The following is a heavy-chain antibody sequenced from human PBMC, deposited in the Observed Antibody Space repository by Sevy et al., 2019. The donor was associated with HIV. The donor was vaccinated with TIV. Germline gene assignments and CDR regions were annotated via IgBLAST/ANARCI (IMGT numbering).Heavy chain of an antibody. J-gene: IGHJ4*02. V-gene: IGHV3-23*01. CDR2: ISGSGIST. CDR3: AKGIEYRGYETDY. CDR1: GFTFSSYA. Sequence: GGSLRLSCAASGFTFSSYAMSWVRQAPGKGLEWVSAISGSGISTYYADSVKGRFTISRDNSKNTLYLQMNNLRAEDTAVFYCAKGIEYRGYETDYWGQGTLVTVSS. D-gene: IGHD5-12*01.